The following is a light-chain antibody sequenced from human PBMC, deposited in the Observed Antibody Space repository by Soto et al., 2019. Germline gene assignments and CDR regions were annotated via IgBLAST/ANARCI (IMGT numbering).Light chain of an antibody. CDR2: AVS. V-gene: IGLV2-11*01. CDR1: SSYIGPYDH. J-gene: IGLJ1*01. Sequence: QSVLTQPRSVSGSPGQSVTISCTRTSSYIGPYDHVAWYQQHPGKAPKLIIFAVSKRPSGVPDRSSGSKSGNTASLTISGLQAEDEADYYCSSYAGNYIYVFATGTKVTLL. CDR3: SSYAGNYIYV.